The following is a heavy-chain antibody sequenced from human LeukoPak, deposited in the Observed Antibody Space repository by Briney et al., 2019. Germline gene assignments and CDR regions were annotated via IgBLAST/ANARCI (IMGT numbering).Heavy chain of an antibody. CDR2: INHSGST. CDR3: ASGQRPTYYYYGMDV. J-gene: IGHJ6*02. V-gene: IGHV4-34*01. Sequence: SETLSLTCAVYGGSFSGYYWSWIRQPPGKGLEWIGEINHSGSTNYNPSLKSRVTISVDTSKNQFSLKLSSVTAADTAVYYCASGQRPTYYYYGMDVWGQGTTVTVSS. CDR1: GGSFSGYY.